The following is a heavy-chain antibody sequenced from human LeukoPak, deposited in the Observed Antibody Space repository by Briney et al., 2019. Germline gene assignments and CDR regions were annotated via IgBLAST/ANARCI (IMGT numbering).Heavy chain of an antibody. V-gene: IGHV3-48*03. CDR3: ARDGDGDYGGYYYYYGMDV. CDR1: GLTFSSYE. D-gene: IGHD4-17*01. Sequence: GGSLRLSCAASGLTFSSYEMNWVRQAPGKGLEWVSYISSSGSTIYYADSVKGRFTISRDNAKNSLYLQMNSLRAEDTAVYYCARDGDGDYGGYYYYYGMDVWGKGTTVTVSS. CDR2: ISSSGSTI. J-gene: IGHJ6*04.